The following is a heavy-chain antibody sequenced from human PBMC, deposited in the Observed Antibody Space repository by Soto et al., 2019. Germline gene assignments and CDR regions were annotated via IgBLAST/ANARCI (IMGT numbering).Heavy chain of an antibody. Sequence: QLQLQESGPGLVKPSETLSLTCTVSGGSISSSSYYWGWIRQPPGKGLEWIGSIYYSGSTYYNPSLKRRVTISVDPSKNQFSLKLSSVTAADTAVYYCARLLRHNYYGMDVWGQGTTVTVAS. J-gene: IGHJ6*02. CDR1: GGSISSSSYY. CDR2: IYYSGST. V-gene: IGHV4-39*01. CDR3: ARLLRHNYYGMDV. D-gene: IGHD5-12*01.